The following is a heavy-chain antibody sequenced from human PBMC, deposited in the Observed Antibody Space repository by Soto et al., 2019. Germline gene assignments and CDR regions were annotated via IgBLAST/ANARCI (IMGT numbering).Heavy chain of an antibody. V-gene: IGHV3-48*03. CDR3: AWRKYSRGGGYFDY. J-gene: IGHJ4*02. CDR1: GFTFSSYE. Sequence: EVQLVESGGGLVQPGGSLRLSCAASGFTFSSYEMNWVRQAPGKGLEWVSYISSSGSTIYYADSVKGRFTISRDNAKNSVHSRMNSLRAADMAVYYSAWRKYSRGGGYFDYWGQETLVTVSS. CDR2: ISSSGSTI. D-gene: IGHD3-22*01.